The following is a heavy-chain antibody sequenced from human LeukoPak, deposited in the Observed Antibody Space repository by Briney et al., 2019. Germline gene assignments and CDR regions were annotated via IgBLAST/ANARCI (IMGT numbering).Heavy chain of an antibody. CDR2: INPISGGT. V-gene: IGHV1-2*02. CDR3: ARGRYSGYDYVY. D-gene: IGHD5-12*01. Sequence: ASVKVSCKASGYTFTGYYMHWVRQAPGQGVEWVGWINPISGGTNYPQKFQGRVTMTSDTSISTAYMELSRLRSDDTAVYYCARGRYSGYDYVYWGQGTLVTVSS. J-gene: IGHJ4*02. CDR1: GYTFTGYY.